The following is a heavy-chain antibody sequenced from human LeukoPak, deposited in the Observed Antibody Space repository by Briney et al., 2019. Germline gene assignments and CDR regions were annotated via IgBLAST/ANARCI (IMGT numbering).Heavy chain of an antibody. J-gene: IGHJ4*02. Sequence: SETLSLTCIVSGGSISSYSWNWIRQSPGKGLEWVGYISHSGTTSYNSYLRSRVTISVDTSKNQLSLKLTSVTAADTAVYYCARWDDSAWAFGNWGPGTLVTVSS. CDR1: GGSISSYS. CDR3: ARWDDSAWAFGN. V-gene: IGHV4-59*08. CDR2: ISHSGTT. D-gene: IGHD6-19*01.